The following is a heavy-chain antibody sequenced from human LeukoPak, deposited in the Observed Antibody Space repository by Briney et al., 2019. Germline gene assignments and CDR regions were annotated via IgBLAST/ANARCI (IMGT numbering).Heavy chain of an antibody. CDR2: IYTSESTNYNPSL. D-gene: IGHD6-25*01. Sequence: SETLSLTCTVSGGSISSYYWSWIRQPPGKGLEWIGYIYTSESTNYNPSLNYNPSLKSRVAMSVDTSKNQFSLKLTSVSAADTAIYYCARGHWRSAWDFFDSWGQGTLVTVSS. V-gene: IGHV4-4*08. J-gene: IGHJ4*02. CDR1: GGSISSYY. CDR3: ARGHWRSAWDFFDS.